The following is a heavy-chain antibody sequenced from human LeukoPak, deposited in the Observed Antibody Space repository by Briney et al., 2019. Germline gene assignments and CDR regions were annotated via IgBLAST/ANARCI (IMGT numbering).Heavy chain of an antibody. V-gene: IGHV4-38-2*01. Sequence: SETLSLTCAVSGYSISSGYYWDWIRQPPGKGLEWIASIYHSGVTYYDLSLKSRVTISVDTSKNQLSLKLSSVTAADTAVYYCARRIGTHDYFDYWGQGTLVTVSS. CDR3: ARRIGTHDYFDY. D-gene: IGHD2/OR15-2a*01. J-gene: IGHJ4*02. CDR2: IYHSGVT. CDR1: GYSISSGYY.